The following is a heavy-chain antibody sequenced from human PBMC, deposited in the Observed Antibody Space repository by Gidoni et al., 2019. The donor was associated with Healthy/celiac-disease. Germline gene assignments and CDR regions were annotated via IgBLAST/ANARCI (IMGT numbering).Heavy chain of an antibody. CDR1: GFTFSSYA. CDR2: ISGSGGST. J-gene: IGHJ3*02. Sequence: EVQLLESGGGLVQPGGSLRLSCAASGFTFSSYAMSWVRQAPGKGLECVSAISGSGGSTYYADSVKGRFTISRDNSKNTLYLQMNSLRAEDTAVYYCAKDRADVLLWFGESMNAFDIWGQGTMVTVSS. D-gene: IGHD3-10*01. V-gene: IGHV3-23*01. CDR3: AKDRADVLLWFGESMNAFDI.